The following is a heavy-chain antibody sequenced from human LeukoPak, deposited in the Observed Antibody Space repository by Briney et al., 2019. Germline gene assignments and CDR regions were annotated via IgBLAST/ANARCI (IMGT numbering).Heavy chain of an antibody. CDR3: ARGSSHYDFWSGYYATGEYYYYMDV. J-gene: IGHJ6*03. Sequence: ASVKVSCKASGYTFTSYDINWVRQATGQGLEWMGWTNPNSGNTGYAQKFQGRVTMTRNTSISTAYMELSSLRSEDTAVYYCARGSSHYDFWSGYYATGEYYYYMDVWGKGTTVTVSS. D-gene: IGHD3-3*01. V-gene: IGHV1-8*01. CDR1: GYTFTSYD. CDR2: TNPNSGNT.